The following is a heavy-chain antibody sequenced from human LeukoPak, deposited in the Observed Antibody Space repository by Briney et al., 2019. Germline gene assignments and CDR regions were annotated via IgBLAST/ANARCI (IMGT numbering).Heavy chain of an antibody. V-gene: IGHV3-33*01. Sequence: PGTSLGLSCVTSGLTFTNHGFHWLRQAAGKGLEWVAFVRNDGFDTYHSNSGKGRFSISRDDSRNTVYLQMNSLTAEDTALYYCARDRGKDYFGDWGQGTQVTVSS. J-gene: IGHJ4*02. CDR2: VRNDGFDT. CDR3: ARDRGKDYFGD. CDR1: GLTFTNHG. D-gene: IGHD4-23*01.